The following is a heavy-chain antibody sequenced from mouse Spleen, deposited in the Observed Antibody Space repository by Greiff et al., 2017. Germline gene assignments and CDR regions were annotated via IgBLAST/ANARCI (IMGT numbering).Heavy chain of an antibody. D-gene: IGHD2-12*01. Sequence: EVMLVESGGGLVKLGGSLKLSCAASGFTFSSYAMSWVRQTPEKRLEWVATISSGGGNTYYPDSVKGRFTISRDNAKNTLYLQMSSLKSEDTAMYYCARQNDPYAMDYWGQGTSVTVSS. V-gene: IGHV5-9*01. CDR2: ISSGGGNT. CDR3: ARQNDPYAMDY. CDR1: GFTFSSYA. J-gene: IGHJ4*01.